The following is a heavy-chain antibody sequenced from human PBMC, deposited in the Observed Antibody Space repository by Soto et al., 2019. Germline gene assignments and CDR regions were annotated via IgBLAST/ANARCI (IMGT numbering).Heavy chain of an antibody. J-gene: IGHJ5*02. Sequence: EVQLVESGGGLVKPGGSIRLSCAASGFTFNTYDMNWVRQAPGKGLEWVSSITTSSAYIYYADSLRGRITISRDNAKNSLFLHMNSLRPEDTAVYYCVRSGTARLLRHNWVDTWGQGTLVTVSS. V-gene: IGHV3-21*01. CDR3: VRSGTARLLRHNWVDT. CDR1: GFTFNTYD. CDR2: ITTSSAYI. D-gene: IGHD2-21*01.